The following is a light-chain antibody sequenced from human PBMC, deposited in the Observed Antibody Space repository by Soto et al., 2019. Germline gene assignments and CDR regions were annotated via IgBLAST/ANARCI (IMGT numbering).Light chain of an antibody. CDR1: QSVSSS. J-gene: IGKJ2*01. CDR3: QQRSNWPPKYT. Sequence: EIVLTQSPATLSLSPGERATLSCRASQSVSSSLAWYQQNPGQAPRLRFYDASNRATGIPVRFSGSGSGTDFTLTISSLEPEDFAVYYCQQRSNWPPKYTFGQGTKLEIK. CDR2: DAS. V-gene: IGKV3-11*01.